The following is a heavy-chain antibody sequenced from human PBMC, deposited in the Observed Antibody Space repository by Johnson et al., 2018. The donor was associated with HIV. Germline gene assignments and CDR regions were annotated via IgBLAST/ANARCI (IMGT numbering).Heavy chain of an antibody. V-gene: IGHV3-15*01. CDR3: AEYQGLDAFDI. Sequence: VQLVESGGGLVQPGGSLRLSCAASGFAVSSNYMSWVRQAPGKGLEWVGRIKSKTDGGTTDYAAPVKGRFTISRDDSKNTLYLQMNSLRAEDTAVYYCAEYQGLDAFDIWGQGTMVTVSS. J-gene: IGHJ3*02. CDR1: GFAVSSNY. D-gene: IGHD2-2*01. CDR2: IKSKTDGGTT.